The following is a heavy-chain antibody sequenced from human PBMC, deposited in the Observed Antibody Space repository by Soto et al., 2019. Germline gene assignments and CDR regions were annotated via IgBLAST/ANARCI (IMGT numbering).Heavy chain of an antibody. CDR2: INPNSGGT. J-gene: IGHJ6*02. D-gene: IGHD2-2*01. Sequence: ASVKVSCKASGYSFTDYYIHCVLQSPLQGLEWMGWINPNSGGTTYAQKFRAWITMTRDTSINTVYMELSRLTSDDTAVYYCARANAIRPYYYNMDVWGQGTTVTVSS. CDR1: GYSFTDYY. CDR3: ARANAIRPYYYNMDV. V-gene: IGHV1-2*04.